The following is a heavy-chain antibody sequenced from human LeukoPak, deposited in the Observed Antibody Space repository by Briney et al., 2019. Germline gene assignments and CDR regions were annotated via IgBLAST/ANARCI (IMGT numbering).Heavy chain of an antibody. J-gene: IGHJ4*02. D-gene: IGHD2-21*02. V-gene: IGHV1-69*13. CDR2: TIPIFGTA. CDR1: GGTFSSYA. CDR3: ARVVTDYYFDY. Sequence: SVKVSCTASGGTFSSYAISWVRQAPGQGLEWMGGTIPIFGTANYAQKFQGRVTITADESTSTAYMELSSLRSEDTAVYYCARVVTDYYFDYWGQGTLVTVSS.